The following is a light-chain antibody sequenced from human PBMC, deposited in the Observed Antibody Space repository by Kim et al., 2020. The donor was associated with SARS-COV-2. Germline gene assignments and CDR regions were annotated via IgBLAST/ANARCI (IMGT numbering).Light chain of an antibody. CDR2: AAS. CDR3: QQLNSFPIT. V-gene: IGKV1-9*01. Sequence: ASVGDSVTITCRASQGISSHLAWYQQKPGRAPKLLIYAASTLQSGVPSRFSGSGSGTDFTLTISNVQPEDFATFFCQQLNSFPITFGQGTRLEIK. CDR1: QGISSH. J-gene: IGKJ5*01.